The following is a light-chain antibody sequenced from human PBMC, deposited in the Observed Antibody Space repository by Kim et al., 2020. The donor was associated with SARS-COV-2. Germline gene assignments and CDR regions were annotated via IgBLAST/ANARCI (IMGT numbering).Light chain of an antibody. CDR2: GAS. V-gene: IGKV1-16*02. J-gene: IGKJ5*01. Sequence: ASVGDRGTITCRASHDINYYLAWFQQKPGKAPRSLIYGASTLQRGVPSKFSGGGSGTDFTLTISSLQPEDFAIYYCQQYKTFPLTFGQGTRLEIK. CDR3: QQYKTFPLT. CDR1: HDINYY.